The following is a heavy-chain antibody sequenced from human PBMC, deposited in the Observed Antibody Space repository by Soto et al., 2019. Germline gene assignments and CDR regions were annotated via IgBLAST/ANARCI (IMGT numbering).Heavy chain of an antibody. CDR2: ISYDGSNK. D-gene: IGHD2-15*01. V-gene: IGHV3-30*18. CDR1: GFTFSSYG. Sequence: QVQLVESGGGVVQPGRSLRLSCAASGFTFSSYGMHWARQAPGKGLEWVAVISYDGSNKYYADSVKGRFTSYRDNSKNTLYLQMNSLRAEDTAVYYCAKERDIVVVVAPLDYWDQGTLVTVSS. J-gene: IGHJ4*02. CDR3: AKERDIVVVVAPLDY.